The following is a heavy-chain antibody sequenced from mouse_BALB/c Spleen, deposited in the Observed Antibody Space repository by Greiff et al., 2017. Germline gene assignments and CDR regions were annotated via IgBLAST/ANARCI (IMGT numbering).Heavy chain of an antibody. J-gene: IGHJ4*01. V-gene: IGHV4-1*02. Sequence: EVQLQESGGGLVQPGGSLKLSCAASGFDFSSYWMNWVRQAPGKGLEWIGEINPDSNTINYTPSLKDKFIISRDNAKNALYLQMSKVRSGDTALYYCARLGYYGAMVYWGQGTSVTVSS. CDR1: GFDFSSYW. CDR2: INPDSNTI. CDR3: ARLGYYGAMVY. D-gene: IGHD1-1*01.